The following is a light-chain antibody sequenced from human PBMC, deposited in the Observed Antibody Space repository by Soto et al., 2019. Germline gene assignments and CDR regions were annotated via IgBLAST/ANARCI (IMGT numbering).Light chain of an antibody. CDR1: SSDVGDYEH. CDR2: DVT. V-gene: IGLV2-18*01. Sequence: QSVLTQPPSVSGSPGQSVTISCTVTSSDVGDYEHVSWYQQAPGTAPKLIIFDVTNRPSGVPDRFSGSKSGNTPSLTIFGLPAEDEADYYCSLYTSSSTWVFGGGTQLTVL. CDR3: SLYTSSSTWV. J-gene: IGLJ7*01.